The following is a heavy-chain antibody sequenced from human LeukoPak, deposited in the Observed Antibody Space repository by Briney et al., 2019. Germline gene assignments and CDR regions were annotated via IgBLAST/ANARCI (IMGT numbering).Heavy chain of an antibody. D-gene: IGHD7-27*01. J-gene: IGHJ4*02. CDR2: FVPEDDET. CDR3: ATIAPGDLFDS. CDR1: GSTLTEFS. Sequence: ASVTVSCTVSGSTLTEFSIHWVRQAPGKGLEWMGGFVPEDDETIYAQSFQGRVTMTEDTSTDTAYMELSSLRSEDTAMYYCATIAPGDLFDSRGQGTLVTVSS. V-gene: IGHV1-24*01.